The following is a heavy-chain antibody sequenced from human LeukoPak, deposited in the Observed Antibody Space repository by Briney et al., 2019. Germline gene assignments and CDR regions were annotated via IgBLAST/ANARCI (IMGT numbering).Heavy chain of an antibody. CDR3: ASLAVAGSLNDY. V-gene: IGHV1-2*06. Sequence: ASVKVSCKASGYTFTGYYMHWVRQAPGQGLEWMGRINPNSGGTNYAQKFQGRVTMTRDTSISTDYMELSRLRSDDTAVYYCASLAVAGSLNDYWGQGTLVTVSS. J-gene: IGHJ4*02. CDR2: INPNSGGT. CDR1: GYTFTGYY. D-gene: IGHD6-19*01.